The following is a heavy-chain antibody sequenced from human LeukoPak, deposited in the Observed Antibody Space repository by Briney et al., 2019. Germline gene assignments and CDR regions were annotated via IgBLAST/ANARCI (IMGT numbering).Heavy chain of an antibody. CDR3: AKANSGSYFHFFDY. J-gene: IGHJ4*02. CDR2: ISGSGGST. CDR1: GFTFSSYA. V-gene: IGHV3-23*01. Sequence: GGSLRLSCAASGFTFSSYAMSWVRQAPGKGLEWVSAISGSGGSTYYTDSVKGRFTISRDNSKNTLYLQMNSLRAEDTAVYYCAKANSGSYFHFFDYWGQGTLVTVSS. D-gene: IGHD1-26*01.